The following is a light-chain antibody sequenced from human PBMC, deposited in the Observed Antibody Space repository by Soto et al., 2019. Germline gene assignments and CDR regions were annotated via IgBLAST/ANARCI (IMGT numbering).Light chain of an antibody. CDR2: DAS. Sequence: VLVINSASSRSASVGDRVTITCRASQSISTWLAWYQQKPGKAPKLLIYDASTLESGVPSRFSGSGSGTDFTLTITSLQPDDFATYFCQQFYPYWTFGEGTKVEIK. V-gene: IGKV1-5*01. CDR3: QQFYPYWT. J-gene: IGKJ4*02. CDR1: QSISTW.